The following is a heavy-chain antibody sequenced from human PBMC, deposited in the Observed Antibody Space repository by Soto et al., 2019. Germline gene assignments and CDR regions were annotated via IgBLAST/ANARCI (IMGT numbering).Heavy chain of an antibody. CDR1: GGSISSYY. J-gene: IGHJ6*02. CDR3: AGGQWRGRGMNV. D-gene: IGHD6-19*01. Sequence: SETLSLTCTVSGGSISSYYWSWIRQPPGKGLEWIGYIYYSGSTNYNPSLKSRVTISVDTSKNQFSLKLSSVTAADTAVYYCAGGQWRGRGMNVWGQGTTVSLSS. CDR2: IYYSGST. V-gene: IGHV4-59*01.